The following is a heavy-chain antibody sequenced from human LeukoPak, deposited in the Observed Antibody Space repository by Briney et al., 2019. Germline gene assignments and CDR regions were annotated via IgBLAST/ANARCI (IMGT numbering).Heavy chain of an antibody. CDR1: GFTFDDYG. V-gene: IGHV3-20*01. D-gene: IGHD4-11*01. J-gene: IGHJ4*02. CDR3: ARDRGDYSNYRGFDY. CDR2: INWNGGST. Sequence: GGSLGLSCAASGFTFDDYGMSWVRQAPGKGLEWVSGINWNGGSTGYADSVKGRFAISRDNAKNSLYLQMNSLRAEDTALYHCARDRGDYSNYRGFDYWGQGTLVTVSS.